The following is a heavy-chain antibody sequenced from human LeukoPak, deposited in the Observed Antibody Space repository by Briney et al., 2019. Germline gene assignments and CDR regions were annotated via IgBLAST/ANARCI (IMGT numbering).Heavy chain of an antibody. CDR2: IHDSGST. V-gene: IGHV4-31*03. CDR3: ARVALWVGGLSDHYYCYVDV. D-gene: IGHD3-10*01. CDR1: GGSISSGGYY. J-gene: IGHJ6*03. Sequence: PSQTLSLTCTVSGGSISSGGYYWSWIRQHPGRGLEWIGYIHDSGSTYYNPSLKSRVTISVDTSKNQFSLKLSSVTAADTALYFCARVALWVGGLSDHYYCYVDVWGKGTTVTVSS.